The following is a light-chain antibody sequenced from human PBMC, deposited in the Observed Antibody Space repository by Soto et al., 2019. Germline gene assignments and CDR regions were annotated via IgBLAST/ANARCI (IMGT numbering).Light chain of an antibody. Sequence: EVVLTQSPATLSVSPGDRATLSCRASQSVSRKLAWYQQKPGQAPRLLIYGASTRATGVPARFSGSGSATEFTLSISSLQSDDVAVYYCQQYGDWPPETFGQGTKLEI. V-gene: IGKV3-15*01. J-gene: IGKJ2*01. CDR2: GAS. CDR3: QQYGDWPPET. CDR1: QSVSRK.